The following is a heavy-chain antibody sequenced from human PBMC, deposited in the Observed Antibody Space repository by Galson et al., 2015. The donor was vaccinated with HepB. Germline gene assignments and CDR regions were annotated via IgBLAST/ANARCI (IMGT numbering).Heavy chain of an antibody. V-gene: IGHV3-7*03. CDR1: GFTFSSYW. J-gene: IGHJ6*02. CDR3: AKAIGDPVVVPSYYYYGMDV. D-gene: IGHD2-2*01. CDR2: IKQDGSEK. Sequence: SLRLSCAASGFTFSSYWMSWVRQAPGKGLEWVANIKQDGSEKYYVDSVKGRFTISRDNAKNSLYLQMNSLRTEDTALYYCAKAIGDPVVVPSYYYYGMDVWGQGTTVTVSS.